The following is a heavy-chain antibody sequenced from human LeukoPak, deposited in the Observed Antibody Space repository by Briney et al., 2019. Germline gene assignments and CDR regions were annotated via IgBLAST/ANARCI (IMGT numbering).Heavy chain of an antibody. Sequence: PGGSLRLSCAASGFTFSSYGMSWVRQAPGKGLEWVSTVRGTDGSTYYADSVKGRFTVSRDSSKNTLYLQMSSLRAADMATYYCAKAVLTWGRGMGAMGGQGTLVTVSS. D-gene: IGHD1-26*01. V-gene: IGHV3-23*01. CDR1: GFTFSSYG. CDR2: VRGTDGST. CDR3: AKAVLTWGRGMGAM. J-gene: IGHJ4*02.